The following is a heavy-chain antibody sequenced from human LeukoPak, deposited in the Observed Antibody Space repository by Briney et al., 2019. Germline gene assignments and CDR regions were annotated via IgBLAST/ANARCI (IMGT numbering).Heavy chain of an antibody. CDR2: ICSRGSAI. Sequence: GGSLRLSCAASGFTFIDYYMSWIRQAPGEGLGWVSSICSRGSAIYYAGSVKGRFTISRDNAKNSLYLQMNSLRAEDTAVYYCARDAAARPVYYGMDVWGQGTTVTVSS. CDR3: ARDAAARPVYYGMDV. V-gene: IGHV3-11*01. J-gene: IGHJ6*02. CDR1: GFTFIDYY. D-gene: IGHD6-6*01.